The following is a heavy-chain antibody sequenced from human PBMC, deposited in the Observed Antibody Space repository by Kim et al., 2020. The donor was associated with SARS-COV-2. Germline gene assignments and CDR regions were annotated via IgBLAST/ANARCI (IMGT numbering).Heavy chain of an antibody. J-gene: IGHJ6*04. Sequence: GGSLRLSCAASGFIFDDYAMHWVRQVPGKGLEWVSGISWNSGSKGYADSVKGRFTISRDNAKNSLYLQMNSLRAEDTALYSCAKDRGGDGYYNGMDVWGEGATLTVSS. D-gene: IGHD4-17*01. CDR2: ISWNSGSK. V-gene: IGHV3-9*01. CDR1: GFIFDDYA. CDR3: AKDRGGDGYYNGMDV.